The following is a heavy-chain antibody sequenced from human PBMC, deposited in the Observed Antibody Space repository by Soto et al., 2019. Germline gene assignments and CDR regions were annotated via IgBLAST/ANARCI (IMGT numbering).Heavy chain of an antibody. CDR1: GFTFSSYD. CDR3: AREVSSYYYYYMDV. J-gene: IGHJ6*03. CDR2: IGTAGDT. D-gene: IGHD6-6*01. Sequence: PGGSLRLSCAASGFTFSSYDMHWVRQATGIGLEWVSAIGTAGDTYYPGSVKGRFTISRENAKNSLYLQISSLRAGDTAVYYCAREVSSYYYYYMDVWGKGTTVTVSS. V-gene: IGHV3-13*01.